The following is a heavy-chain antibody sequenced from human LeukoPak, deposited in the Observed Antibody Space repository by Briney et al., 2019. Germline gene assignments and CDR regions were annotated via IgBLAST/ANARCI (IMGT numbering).Heavy chain of an antibody. CDR2: INPNSGGT. Sequence: ASVKVSCKASGYTFTGYYMHWVRQAPGQGLEWMGWINPNSGGTNYAQKFQGRVTMTRDTSISTAYMELSRLRSDDTAVYYCARDGGGPYCSSTSCYAFDIWGQGTMVTVSS. D-gene: IGHD2-2*01. J-gene: IGHJ3*02. V-gene: IGHV1-2*02. CDR1: GYTFTGYY. CDR3: ARDGGGPYCSSTSCYAFDI.